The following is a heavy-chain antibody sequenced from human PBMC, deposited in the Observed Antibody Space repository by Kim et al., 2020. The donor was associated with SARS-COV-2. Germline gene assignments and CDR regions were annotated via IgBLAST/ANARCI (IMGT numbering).Heavy chain of an antibody. J-gene: IGHJ4*02. D-gene: IGHD4-17*01. Sequence: GTTTTYADSVKGRFTISRDNAKNMLYLQMNSLRAEDTAIYYCASRVTTSFDNWGQGTLVTVSS. CDR2: GTTT. CDR3: ASRVTTSFDN. V-gene: IGHV3-74*01.